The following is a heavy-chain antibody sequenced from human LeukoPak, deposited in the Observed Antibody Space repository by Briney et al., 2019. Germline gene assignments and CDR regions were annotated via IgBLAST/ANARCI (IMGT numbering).Heavy chain of an antibody. CDR1: GFTFSSYA. CDR2: ISYDGSNK. J-gene: IGHJ4*02. Sequence: GGSLRLSCAASGFTFSSYAMHWVRQAPGKGLEWVAVISYDGSNKYYADSVEGRFTISRDNAKNSLYLQMNSLRAEDTAVYYCARERSIGSLDYWGQGTLVTASS. CDR3: ARERSIGSLDY. V-gene: IGHV3-30-3*01. D-gene: IGHD1-26*01.